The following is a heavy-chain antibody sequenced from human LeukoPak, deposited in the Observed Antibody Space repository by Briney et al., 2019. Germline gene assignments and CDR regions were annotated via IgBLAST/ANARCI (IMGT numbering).Heavy chain of an antibody. CDR1: GYTFTSYY. CDR2: INPNSGGT. V-gene: IGHV1-2*02. Sequence: ASVKVSCKASGYTFTSYYMHWVRQAPGQGLEWMGWINPNSGGTNYAQKFQGRVTMTRDTSISTAYMELSRLRSDDTAVYYCARKGHSSSWHLFDYWGQGTLVTVSS. J-gene: IGHJ4*02. D-gene: IGHD6-13*01. CDR3: ARKGHSSSWHLFDY.